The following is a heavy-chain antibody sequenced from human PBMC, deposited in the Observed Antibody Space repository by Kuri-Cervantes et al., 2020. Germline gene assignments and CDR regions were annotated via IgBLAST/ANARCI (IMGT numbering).Heavy chain of an antibody. CDR3: ARDPEITFGGVPYYFDY. J-gene: IGHJ4*02. CDR1: GFTVSSNY. CDR2: IYSGGST. Sequence: GGSLRLSCAASGFTVSSNYMSWVRQAPGKGLEWVSVIYSGGSTYYADSVKGRFTISRDNSKNTLYLQMNSLRAEDTAVYYCARDPEITFGGVPYYFDYWGQGTLVTVSS. D-gene: IGHD3-16*01. V-gene: IGHV3-53*01.